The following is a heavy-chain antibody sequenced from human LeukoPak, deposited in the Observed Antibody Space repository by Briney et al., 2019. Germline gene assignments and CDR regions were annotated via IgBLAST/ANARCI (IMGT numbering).Heavy chain of an antibody. Sequence: SETLSLTCAVSGHSISSSSWWSWVRQSPGKGLEWIGEISHSGSTNYNPSLESRATISVDKSRNQFSLKLRSVTAADTAVYFCARMTGTTPFDNWGQGTLVTVPS. J-gene: IGHJ4*02. V-gene: IGHV4-4*02. CDR3: ARMTGTTPFDN. D-gene: IGHD1-1*01. CDR1: GHSISSSSW. CDR2: ISHSGST.